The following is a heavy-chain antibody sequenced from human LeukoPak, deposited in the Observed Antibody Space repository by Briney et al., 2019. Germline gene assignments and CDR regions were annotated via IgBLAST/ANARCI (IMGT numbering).Heavy chain of an antibody. CDR2: MYHSGST. CDR3: ARALGYYGSGTPYFDY. Sequence: PSETLSLTCAVSGGSITTGDYSWSWIRQPPGKGLEWIGYMYHSGSTYYNPSLRSRVTISVDRSKNQFSLKLNSVTAADTAVYYCARALGYYGSGTPYFDYWGQGALVIVSS. D-gene: IGHD3-10*01. V-gene: IGHV4-30-2*01. CDR1: GGSITTGDYS. J-gene: IGHJ4*02.